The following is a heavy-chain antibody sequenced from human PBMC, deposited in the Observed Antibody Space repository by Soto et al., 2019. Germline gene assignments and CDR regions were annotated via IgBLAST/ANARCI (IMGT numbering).Heavy chain of an antibody. Sequence: PGGSLRLSCAASGFTFSSYWMTWVRQAPGKGLEWVANIKQDESAKYYVDSVKGRFTISRDNAKNSLYLQMNSLRAEDTAVYYCASWLKTSGWYVLLEGSFDYWGQGTLVTVSS. CDR1: GFTFSSYW. CDR3: ASWLKTSGWYVLLEGSFDY. J-gene: IGHJ4*02. CDR2: IKQDESAK. V-gene: IGHV3-7*01. D-gene: IGHD6-19*01.